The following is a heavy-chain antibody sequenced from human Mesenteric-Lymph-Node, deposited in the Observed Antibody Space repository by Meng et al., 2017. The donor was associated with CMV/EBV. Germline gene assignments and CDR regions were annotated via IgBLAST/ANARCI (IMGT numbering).Heavy chain of an antibody. Sequence: GESLKISCAASGFNVTTNYINWVRQAPGKGLEWVSVIYSGGSTYYADSVKGRFTISRDNSKNTLYLQMNSLRAEDTAVYYCAIAARGDYYYGMDVWGQGTTVTVSS. CDR3: AIAARGDYYYGMDV. J-gene: IGHJ6*02. V-gene: IGHV3-53*01. CDR2: IYSGGST. D-gene: IGHD6-6*01. CDR1: GFNVTTNY.